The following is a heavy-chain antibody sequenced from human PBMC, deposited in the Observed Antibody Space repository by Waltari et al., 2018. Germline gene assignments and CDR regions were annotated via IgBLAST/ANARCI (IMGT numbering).Heavy chain of an antibody. CDR2: IYHSGGT. Sequence: QVQLQESGPGLVKPSETLSLTCAVSGYSISSGYYWGWIRQPPGKGLELIGSIYHSGGTSDNPSLKRRVTISGDTSKNPFSRELSSVTAADTAVYYGAREELLRNNWFDPWGQGTLVTVSS. CDR3: AREELLRNNWFDP. CDR1: GYSISSGYY. V-gene: IGHV4-38-2*02. J-gene: IGHJ5*02. D-gene: IGHD1-26*01.